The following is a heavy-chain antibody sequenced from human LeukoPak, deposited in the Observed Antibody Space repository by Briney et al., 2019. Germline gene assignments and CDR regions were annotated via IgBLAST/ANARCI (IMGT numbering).Heavy chain of an antibody. V-gene: IGHV4-34*01. D-gene: IGHD2-15*01. CDR2: INHSGST. CDR1: GGSFSGYY. CDR3: ARYVVVAAVYRYFDL. Sequence: PSETLSLTCAVYGGSFSGYYWSWIRQPPGKGLEWIGEINHSGSTNYNPSLKSRVTISVDTSKNQFSLKLSSVTAADTAVYYCARYVVVAAVYRYFDLWGRGTLVTASS. J-gene: IGHJ2*01.